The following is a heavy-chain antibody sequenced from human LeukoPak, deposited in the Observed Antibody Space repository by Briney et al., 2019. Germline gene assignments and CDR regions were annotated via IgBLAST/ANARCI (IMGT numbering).Heavy chain of an antibody. J-gene: IGHJ4*02. CDR2: IWYDGSNK. Sequence: SGGSLRLSCAASGFTFSSYGMHWVRQAPGKGLEWVAVIWYDGSNKYYADSVKGRFTISRDNSKNTLYLQMNSLRAEDTAVYYCARDVGGDTYGGNSAVDYWGQGTLVTVSS. CDR1: GFTFSSYG. V-gene: IGHV3-33*08. CDR3: ARDVGGDTYGGNSAVDY. D-gene: IGHD4-23*01.